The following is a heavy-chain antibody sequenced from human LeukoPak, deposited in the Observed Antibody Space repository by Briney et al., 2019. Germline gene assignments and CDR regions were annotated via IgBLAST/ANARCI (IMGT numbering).Heavy chain of an antibody. D-gene: IGHD2-21*01. J-gene: IGHJ5*02. V-gene: IGHV1-2*02. CDR1: GYSFTDYY. CDR3: ARADRLHGGPYLIGP. Sequence: EASVKVSCKTSGYSFTDYYMHWVRQAPGQGLEWMGWINPNSGGTSAAQKFQGRVTMTRDTSITTVYMEVSWLTSDDTAIYYRARADRLHGGPYLIGPWGQGTLVTVSS. CDR2: INPNSGGT.